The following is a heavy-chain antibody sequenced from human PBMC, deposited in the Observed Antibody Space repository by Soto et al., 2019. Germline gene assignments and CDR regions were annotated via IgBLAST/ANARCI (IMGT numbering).Heavy chain of an antibody. CDR1: GFPFNDYY. Sequence: GSLRLSCATSGFPFNDYYMTWIRQAPGKGLEWLSHISPKSTFRNYADSVRGRFTISRDNTESSLFLQMNSLGVDDTAVYSCVRGGGGGLFEHWGQGVLVTVSS. V-gene: IGHV3-11*06. CDR2: ISPKSTFR. CDR3: VRGGGGGLFEH. D-gene: IGHD2-21*01. J-gene: IGHJ4*02.